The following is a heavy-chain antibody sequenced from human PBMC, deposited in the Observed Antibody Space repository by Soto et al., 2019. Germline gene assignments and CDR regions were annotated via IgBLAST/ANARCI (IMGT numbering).Heavy chain of an antibody. CDR1: GGSISSYY. V-gene: IGHV4-4*07. CDR3: ASGSSMFTFGGVIVI. Sequence: QVQLQESGPELVKPSETLSLTCTVSGGSISSYYWSWIRQPAGKGLQWIGRIYTSGSTNYNPSLKSRVTMSVDTSKNQFSLKLSSVTAADTAVYYCASGSSMFTFGGVIVIWGQGTLVTVSS. J-gene: IGHJ4*02. D-gene: IGHD3-16*02. CDR2: IYTSGST.